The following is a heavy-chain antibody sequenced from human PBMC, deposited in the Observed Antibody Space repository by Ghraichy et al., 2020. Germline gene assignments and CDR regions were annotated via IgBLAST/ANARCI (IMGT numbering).Heavy chain of an antibody. CDR2: INPGNGDT. V-gene: IGHV1-3*01. Sequence: ASVKVSCKASGYTFTTYAIHWVRQAPGQRLEWMGWINPGNGDTKYSQNFQGRVAITRDTSASTAYMELSSLRSEDTAVYYCAASVIGNYYYYYGMDVWGQGTTVTVSS. CDR1: GYTFTTYA. J-gene: IGHJ6*02. CDR3: AASVIGNYYYYYGMDV. D-gene: IGHD2-21*01.